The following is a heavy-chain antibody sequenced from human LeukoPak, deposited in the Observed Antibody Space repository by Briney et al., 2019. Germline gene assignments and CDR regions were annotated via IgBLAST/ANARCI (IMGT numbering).Heavy chain of an antibody. Sequence: GGSLRLSCAASGFTFSNAWMNWVRQAPGKGLEWVGRIKSKPDGETTTYAAPAKGRFTISRDDSRNTLYLQMNSLKTEDTAVYYCTTCGGDCYFNYWGQGTLVTVSS. CDR3: TTCGGDCYFNY. CDR1: GFTFSNAW. J-gene: IGHJ4*02. D-gene: IGHD2-21*02. CDR2: IKSKPDGETT. V-gene: IGHV3-15*01.